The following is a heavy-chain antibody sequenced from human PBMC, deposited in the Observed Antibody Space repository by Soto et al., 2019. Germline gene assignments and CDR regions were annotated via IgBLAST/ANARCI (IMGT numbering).Heavy chain of an antibody. Sequence: TLSLTCTVSGGSISSGDYYWSWIRQPPGKGLEWIGYIYYSGSTYYNPSLKSRVTISVDTSKNQFSLKLSSVTAADTAVYYCARDYAGVQAGGFDYWGQGTLVTVSS. CDR1: GGSISSGDYY. V-gene: IGHV4-30-4*01. J-gene: IGHJ4*02. CDR2: IYYSGST. D-gene: IGHD7-27*01. CDR3: ARDYAGVQAGGFDY.